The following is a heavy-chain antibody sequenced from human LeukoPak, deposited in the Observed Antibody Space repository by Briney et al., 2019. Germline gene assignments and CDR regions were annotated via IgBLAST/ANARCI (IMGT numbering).Heavy chain of an antibody. CDR2: IYYSGST. CDR1: GGSISSGGYY. Sequence: SETLSLTCTVSGGSISSGGYYWSWIRQHPGKGLEWIGYIYYSGSTYYSPSLKSRVTISVDTSKNQFSLKLSSVTAADTAVYYCAGHHPRNTVDFWGQGTLVTVSS. D-gene: IGHD2/OR15-2a*01. CDR3: AGHHPRNTVDF. J-gene: IGHJ4*02. V-gene: IGHV4-31*03.